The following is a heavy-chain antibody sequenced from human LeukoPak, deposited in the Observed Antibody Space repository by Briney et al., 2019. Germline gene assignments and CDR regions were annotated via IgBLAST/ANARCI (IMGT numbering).Heavy chain of an antibody. V-gene: IGHV4-34*01. D-gene: IGHD6-13*01. CDR2: INHSGST. J-gene: IGHJ4*02. Sequence: SETLSLTCAVYGGSFSGYYWSWIRQPPGKGLEWIGEINHSGSTNYNPSLKSRVTISVDTSKNQFSLKLSSVTAADTAVYYCARGSARIAEDYFDYWGQGNLVIVSS. CDR1: GGSFSGYY. CDR3: ARGSARIAEDYFDY.